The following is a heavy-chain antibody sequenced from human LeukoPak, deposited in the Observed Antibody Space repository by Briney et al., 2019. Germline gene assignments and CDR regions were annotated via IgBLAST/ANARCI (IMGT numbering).Heavy chain of an antibody. V-gene: IGHV3-23*01. CDR3: ARDRSGIYDAFDL. Sequence: GGSLRLSCAASGFTFSSYAMSWVRQAPGKGLEWVSAISGSGGSTYYADSVKGRFTISRDNSKNTLYLQMNSLRAEDTAVYYCARDRSGIYDAFDLWGQGKVVAVST. D-gene: IGHD6-25*01. J-gene: IGHJ3*01. CDR1: GFTFSSYA. CDR2: ISGSGGST.